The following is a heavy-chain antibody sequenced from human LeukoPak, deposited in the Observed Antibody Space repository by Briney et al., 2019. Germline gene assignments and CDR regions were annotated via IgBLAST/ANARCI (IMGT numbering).Heavy chain of an antibody. D-gene: IGHD3-22*01. V-gene: IGHV2-5*02. CDR1: GFSLSTSGVG. Sequence: SGPTLVKPTQTLTLTCTFSGFSLSTSGVGVGWIRQPPGKALEWLALIYWDDDKRYSPSLKSRLTITKDTSKNQVVLTMTNMDPVDTATYYCAHRLYYDSSGYAPNWFDPWGQGTLVTVSS. J-gene: IGHJ5*02. CDR2: IYWDDDK. CDR3: AHRLYYDSSGYAPNWFDP.